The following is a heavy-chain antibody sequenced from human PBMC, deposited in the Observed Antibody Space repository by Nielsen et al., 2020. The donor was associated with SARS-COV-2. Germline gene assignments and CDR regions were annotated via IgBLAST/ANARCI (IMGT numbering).Heavy chain of an antibody. J-gene: IGHJ6*02. CDR3: ARDLPYSGSYVDYYYYGMDV. CDR2: ISWNSGSI. CDR1: GFTFDDYA. Sequence: SLKISCAASGFTFDDYAMHWVRQAPGKGLEWVSGISWNSGSIGYADSVKGRFTISRDNAKNSLYLQMNSLRAEDTALYYCARDLPYSGSYVDYYYYGMDVWGQGTTVTVSS. V-gene: IGHV3-9*01. D-gene: IGHD1-26*01.